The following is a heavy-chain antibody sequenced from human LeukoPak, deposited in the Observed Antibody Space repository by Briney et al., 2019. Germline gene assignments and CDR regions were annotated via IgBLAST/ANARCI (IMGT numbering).Heavy chain of an antibody. CDR3: ARGGGLVVVAATLKVPKYNWFDP. V-gene: IGHV7-4-1*02. CDR1: GYTFTSYA. J-gene: IGHJ5*02. Sequence: ASVKVSCKASGYTFTSYAMNWVRQAPGQGLEWMGWINTNTGNPTYAQGFTGRFVFSLDTSVSTAYLQISSLKAEDTAVYYCARGGGLVVVAATLKVPKYNWFDPWGQGTLVTVSS. CDR2: INTNTGNP. D-gene: IGHD2-15*01.